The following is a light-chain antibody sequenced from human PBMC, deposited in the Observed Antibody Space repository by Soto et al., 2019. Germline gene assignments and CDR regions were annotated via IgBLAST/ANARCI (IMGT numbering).Light chain of an antibody. CDR2: DAS. Sequence: EVLMTQSPATLSVSPGERATLYCRASQSVSGKLAWYQQKPGQAPRLLIYDASTRATGIPPRFSGSGSGTDFTLTISSLEPEDSAVYYCQQRHMWPITSGQGTRLEI. V-gene: IGKV3-15*01. CDR1: QSVSGK. CDR3: QQRHMWPIT. J-gene: IGKJ5*01.